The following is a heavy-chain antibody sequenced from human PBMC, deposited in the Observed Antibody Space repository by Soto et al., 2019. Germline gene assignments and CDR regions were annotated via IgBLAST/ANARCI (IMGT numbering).Heavy chain of an antibody. D-gene: IGHD3-16*02. Sequence: ASETLSLTCAVYGGSFSGYYWSWIRQPPGKGLEWIGEINHSGSTNYNPSLKSRVTISVDTSKNQFSLKLSSVTAADTAVYYCARHSPYDYIWGSYRPTSNWFDPWGQGTLVTVSS. CDR3: ARHSPYDYIWGSYRPTSNWFDP. J-gene: IGHJ5*02. CDR2: INHSGST. V-gene: IGHV4-34*01. CDR1: GGSFSGYY.